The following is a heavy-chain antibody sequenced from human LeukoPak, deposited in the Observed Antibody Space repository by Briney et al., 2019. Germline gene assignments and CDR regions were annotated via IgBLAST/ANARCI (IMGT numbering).Heavy chain of an antibody. J-gene: IGHJ4*02. CDR2: IRGKHCDGTA. Sequence: PGRSLRHSCRASGFTFADHPMTWFRKAPGKGLEWVGFIRGKHCDGTAEYAASVKGRFTISRDDSKSGAYLQMNSLKTEDTAVYYCTRGNWNPGYWGQGTLVTVSS. V-gene: IGHV3-49*03. CDR3: TRGNWNPGY. CDR1: GFTFADHP. D-gene: IGHD1-20*01.